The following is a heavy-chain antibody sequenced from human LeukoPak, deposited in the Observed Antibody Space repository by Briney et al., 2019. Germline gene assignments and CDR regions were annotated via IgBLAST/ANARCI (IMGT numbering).Heavy chain of an antibody. V-gene: IGHV4-59*01. J-gene: IGHJ5*02. CDR1: GGSISGYY. CDR2: IYYNGNT. CDR3: AEVHVAAAGMGWFDP. Sequence: SETLSLTCNVSGGSISGYYWSWIRQPPGQGLEWIGFIYYNGNTNYNPSLKSRVTISIDTSRNQFSLKLNSVTAADTAVYFCAEVHVAAAGMGWFDPWGQGTLVTVSS. D-gene: IGHD6-13*01.